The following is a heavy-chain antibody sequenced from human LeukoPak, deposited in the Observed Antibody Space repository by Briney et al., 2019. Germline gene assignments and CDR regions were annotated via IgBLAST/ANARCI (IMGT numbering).Heavy chain of an antibody. D-gene: IGHD1-26*01. CDR2: INSDGSST. V-gene: IGHV3-74*01. Sequence: PGGSLRLSCAASGFTFSNYWMHWVRQVPGEGLVWVSRINSDGSSTSYADSVKGRFTISRDNSKNTLYLQMNSLRAEDTALYYCAREAHYPQMNTFLITVASWGQGALVTVSS. CDR3: AREAHYPQMNTFLITVAS. CDR1: GFTFSNYW. J-gene: IGHJ4*02.